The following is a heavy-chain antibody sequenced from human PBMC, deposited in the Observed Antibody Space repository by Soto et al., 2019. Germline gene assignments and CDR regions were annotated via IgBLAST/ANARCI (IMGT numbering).Heavy chain of an antibody. CDR3: ARETSYVWGSYRYIDY. CDR1: GFTFSDYY. D-gene: IGHD3-16*02. Sequence: QVQLVESGGGLVKPGGSLRLSCAASGFTFSDYYMSWIRQAPGKGLEWVSYISSSSSYTNYADSVKGRFTISRDNAKNSLYLQMNSLRAEDTAVYYCARETSYVWGSYRYIDYWGQGTLVTVSS. J-gene: IGHJ4*02. CDR2: ISSSSSYT. V-gene: IGHV3-11*06.